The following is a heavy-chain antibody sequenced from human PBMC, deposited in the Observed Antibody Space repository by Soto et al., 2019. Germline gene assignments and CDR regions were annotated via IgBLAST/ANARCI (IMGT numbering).Heavy chain of an antibody. D-gene: IGHD3-22*01. J-gene: IGHJ4*02. CDR2: INPSGGTT. V-gene: IGHV1-46*01. Sequence: QVQLVQSGTEVKKPGASVKVSCKASGYTFTTYYIHWVRQAPGQGLESMGIINPSGGTTSYTHKFQGRVTMTRDTSPDTVYMELSNLRSEDTAVYYCARGYFDYWGQGTLVTVSS. CDR1: GYTFTTYY. CDR3: ARGYFDY.